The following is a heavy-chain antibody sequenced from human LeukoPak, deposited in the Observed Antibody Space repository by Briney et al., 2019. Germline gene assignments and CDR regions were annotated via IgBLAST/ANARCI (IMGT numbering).Heavy chain of an antibody. CDR3: ARDHWCYDILTGYYFDY. J-gene: IGHJ4*02. CDR1: GFTFSSYA. V-gene: IGHV3-30*04. Sequence: PGGSLRLSCAASGFTFSSYAMHWVRQAPGKGLEWVAVISYDGSNKYYADSVKGRFTISRDNSKNTLYLQMNSLRAEDTAVYYCARDHWCYDILTGYYFDYWGQGTLVTVSS. CDR2: ISYDGSNK. D-gene: IGHD3-9*01.